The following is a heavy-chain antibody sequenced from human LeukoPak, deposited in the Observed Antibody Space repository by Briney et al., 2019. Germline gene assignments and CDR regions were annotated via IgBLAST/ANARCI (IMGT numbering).Heavy chain of an antibody. CDR1: GFTFSSYG. V-gene: IGHV3-30*02. CDR2: IWYDGSNK. D-gene: IGHD6-13*01. CDR3: AKLTSSTWWGTFDY. J-gene: IGHJ4*02. Sequence: GGSLRLSCAASGFTFSSYGMHWVRQAPGKGLEWVAVIWYDGSNKYYADSVKGRFTISRDNSKNTLYLQMNSLRAEDTAVYYCAKLTSSTWWGTFDYWGQGTLVTVSS.